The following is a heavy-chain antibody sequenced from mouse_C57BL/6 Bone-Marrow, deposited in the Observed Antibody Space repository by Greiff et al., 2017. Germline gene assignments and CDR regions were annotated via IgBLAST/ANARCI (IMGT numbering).Heavy chain of an antibody. J-gene: IGHJ1*03. D-gene: IGHD1-1*01. CDR2: IDPSDSYT. CDR3: APYGSSPYWYFEV. Sequence: VQLQQPGAELVRPGTSVKLSCKASGYTFTSYWMHWVKQRPGQGLEWIGVIDPSDSYTNYNQKFKGKATLTVDTSSSTAYMQLSSLTSEDSAVYYCAPYGSSPYWYFEVWGTGTTVTVSS. CDR1: GYTFTSYW. V-gene: IGHV1-59*01.